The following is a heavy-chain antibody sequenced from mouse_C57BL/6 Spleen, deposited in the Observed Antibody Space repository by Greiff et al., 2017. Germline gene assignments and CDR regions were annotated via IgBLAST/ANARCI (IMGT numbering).Heavy chain of an antibody. V-gene: IGHV1-81*01. Sequence: QVQLLQSGAELARPGASVKLSCTASGYTFTSYGISWVKQRPGQGLEWIGKIYPRGGNTYYNEKFKGKATLTANKSSSTAYMELRSLTSEDSAVYFCASYYVIDCDMDDWGQGTSVTVSS. CDR1: GYTFTSYG. CDR3: ASYYVIDCDMDD. CDR2: IYPRGGNT. D-gene: IGHD1-1*01. J-gene: IGHJ4*01.